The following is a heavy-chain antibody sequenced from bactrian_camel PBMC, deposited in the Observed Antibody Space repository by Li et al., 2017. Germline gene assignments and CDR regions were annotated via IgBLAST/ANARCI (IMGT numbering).Heavy chain of an antibody. D-gene: IGHD3*01. CDR3: ATGEEFDCSGAYCSLHY. V-gene: IGHV3S42*01. CDR2: INVGGGST. J-gene: IGHJ4*01. CDR1: GFTYSNYS. Sequence: DVQLVESGGGMVQPGGSLRLSCATSGFTYSNYSMTWVRQAPGKGLEWVSTINVGGGSTTYADSVKGRFTISRDNAKNTVYLQMNSLKSEDTALYFCATGEEFDCSGAYCSLHYWGQGTQVTVS.